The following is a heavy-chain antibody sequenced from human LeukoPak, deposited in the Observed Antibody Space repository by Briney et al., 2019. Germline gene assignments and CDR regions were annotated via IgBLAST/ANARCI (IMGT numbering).Heavy chain of an antibody. D-gene: IGHD2-8*01. CDR3: AGSVFDEYYFDY. V-gene: IGHV1-69*10. Sequence: SVKVSCKASGGTFSSYAISWVRQAPGQGLEWMGGIIPIFGIANYAQKFQGRVTITADKSTSTAYMELSSLRSEDTAVYYCAGSVFDEYYFDYWGQGTLVTVSS. CDR1: GGTFSSYA. CDR2: IIPIFGIA. J-gene: IGHJ4*02.